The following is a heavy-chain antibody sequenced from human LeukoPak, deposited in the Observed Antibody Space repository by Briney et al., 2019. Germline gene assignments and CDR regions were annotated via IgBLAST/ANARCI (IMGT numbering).Heavy chain of an antibody. CDR1: GYTFTGYY. CDR2: INPNSGGT. J-gene: IGHJ6*03. CDR3: ARGEGCSSTRCYYYYMDV. Sequence: ASVKVSCKASGYTFTGYYMHWVRQAPGQGLEWMGWINPNSGGTNYAQKFQGRVTMTRDTSINTAYMELNRLRSDDTAVYYCARGEGCSSTRCYYYYMDVWGKGTTVTVSS. V-gene: IGHV1-2*02. D-gene: IGHD2-2*01.